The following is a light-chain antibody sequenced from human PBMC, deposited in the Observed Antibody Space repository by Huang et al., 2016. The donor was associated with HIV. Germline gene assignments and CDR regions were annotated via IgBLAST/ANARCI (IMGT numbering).Light chain of an antibody. CDR3: QQYNNWPPTWT. V-gene: IGKV3-15*01. J-gene: IGKJ1*01. CDR2: GAS. CDR1: QSVSSN. Sequence: EIVMTQSPATLSVSPGERATLSCRASQSVSSNVAWYQQKPGQAPRLLIYGASTRATGIPVRFSGSGSGTEFTLTISSLQSEDCAVYYCQQYNNWPPTWTFGQGTKVEIK.